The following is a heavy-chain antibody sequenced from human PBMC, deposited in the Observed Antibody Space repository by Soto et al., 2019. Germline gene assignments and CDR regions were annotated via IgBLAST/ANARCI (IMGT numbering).Heavy chain of an antibody. CDR3: ARDVEVVGAMSHGMDV. CDR2: INPSGGST. D-gene: IGHD1-26*01. CDR1: GYTFTSYY. J-gene: IGHJ6*02. Sequence: ASVKVSCKASGYTFTSYYMHWVRQAPGQGLEWMGIINPSGGSTSYAQKFQGRVTMTRDTSTSTVYMELSSLRSEDTAVYYCARDVEVVGAMSHGMDVWGQGTRVTVSS. V-gene: IGHV1-46*01.